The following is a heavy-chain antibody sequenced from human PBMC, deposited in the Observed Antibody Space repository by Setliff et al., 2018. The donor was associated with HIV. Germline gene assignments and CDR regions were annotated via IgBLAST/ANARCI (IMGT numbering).Heavy chain of an antibody. Sequence: KPSETLSLTCTVSGGSFTSRSYYWGWIRQPPGKGLEWIGSIFYSGITYYNPSLKSRVTISVDTSKNQFSLKLSSVTAADTAVYYCARSTYYFDSSGYKYNWFDPWGQGTRVTVSS. CDR2: IFYSGIT. CDR1: GGSFTSRSYY. V-gene: IGHV4-39*07. J-gene: IGHJ5*02. D-gene: IGHD3-22*01. CDR3: ARSTYYFDSSGYKYNWFDP.